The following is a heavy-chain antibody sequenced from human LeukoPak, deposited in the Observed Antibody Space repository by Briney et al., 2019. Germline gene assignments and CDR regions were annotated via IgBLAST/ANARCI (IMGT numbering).Heavy chain of an antibody. V-gene: IGHV7-4-1*02. Sequence: ASVKVSCKASGYIFTGQFIHWVRQAPGQGLEWMGWINTNSGNPAYAQGFTGRFVFSLDTSVSTAYLQISSLRAEDTAMYYCARSFVVVPGAIDWFDPWGQGTLVTVSS. J-gene: IGHJ5*02. CDR2: INTNSGNP. D-gene: IGHD2-2*02. CDR1: GYIFTGQF. CDR3: ARSFVVVPGAIDWFDP.